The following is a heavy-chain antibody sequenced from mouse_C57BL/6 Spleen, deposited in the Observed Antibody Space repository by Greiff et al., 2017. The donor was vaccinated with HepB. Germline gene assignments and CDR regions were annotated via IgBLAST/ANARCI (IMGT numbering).Heavy chain of an antibody. V-gene: IGHV5-9-1*02. CDR2: ISSGGDYI. D-gene: IGHD2-1*01. CDR3: TRDQGSGYYGKAWFAY. Sequence: DVMLVESGEGLVKPGGSLKLSCAASGFTFSSYAMSWVRQTPEKRLEWVAYISSGGDYIYYADTVKGRFTISRDNARNTLYLQMSSLKSEDTAMYYCTRDQGSGYYGKAWFAYWGQRTLVTVSA. CDR1: GFTFSSYA. J-gene: IGHJ3*01.